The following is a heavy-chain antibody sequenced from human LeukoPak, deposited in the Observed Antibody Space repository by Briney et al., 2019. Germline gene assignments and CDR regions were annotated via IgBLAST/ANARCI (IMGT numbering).Heavy chain of an antibody. Sequence: ASVKVSWKASGYTFTSYGISWVRTAPGQGLEWMGWISAYNGNTNYAQKLQGRVTMTTDTSTSTAYMELRSLRSDDTAVYYCARDCSSTSCYFSDTPNWFDPWGQGTLVTVSS. D-gene: IGHD2-2*01. CDR3: ARDCSSTSCYFSDTPNWFDP. J-gene: IGHJ5*02. V-gene: IGHV1-18*01. CDR2: ISAYNGNT. CDR1: GYTFTSYG.